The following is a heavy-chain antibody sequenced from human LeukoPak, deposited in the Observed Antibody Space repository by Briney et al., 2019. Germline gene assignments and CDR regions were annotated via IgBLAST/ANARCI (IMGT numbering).Heavy chain of an antibody. V-gene: IGHV3-21*01. J-gene: IGHJ4*02. Sequence: GGSLRLSCTDSGFTFSSYSMNWVRQAPGKGLEWVSSISTSSSYIYYADSVKGRFTISRDNAKNSLYLQMNSLRAEDTAVYYCARGYCSGGSCYHFDYWGQGTPVTVSS. D-gene: IGHD2-15*01. CDR1: GFTFSSYS. CDR3: ARGYCSGGSCYHFDY. CDR2: ISTSSSYI.